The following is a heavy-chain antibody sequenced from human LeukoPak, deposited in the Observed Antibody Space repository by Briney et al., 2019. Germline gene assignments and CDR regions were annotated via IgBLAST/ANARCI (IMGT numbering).Heavy chain of an antibody. CDR2: IYQSGNT. CDR3: ARVHGSAVAVNFDY. V-gene: IGHV4-38-2*02. D-gene: IGHD6-19*01. Sequence: SETLSLTCTVPGYSISRGHYWGWIRQPPGKGLEWIGSIYQSGNTYYSPSLKSRVTISVDTSKNQFSLKLSSVTAADTAVYYCARVHGSAVAVNFDYWGQGTLVTVSS. CDR1: GYSISRGHY. J-gene: IGHJ4*02.